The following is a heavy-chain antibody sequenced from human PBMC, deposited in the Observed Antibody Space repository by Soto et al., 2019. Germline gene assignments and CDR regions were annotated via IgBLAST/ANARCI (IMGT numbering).Heavy chain of an antibody. V-gene: IGHV1-69*06. D-gene: IGHD2-2*01. CDR2: IIPIFGTA. CDR1: GGTFNNYV. Sequence: SVKVSCKASGGTFNNYVINWVRQPPGQGLEWMGGIIPIFGTANYAQKFQGRVTITADKSTSTAYMELNSLRSEDTAVYYCAGRCDSTSCLAHFDYWGQGTLVTVS. J-gene: IGHJ4*02. CDR3: AGRCDSTSCLAHFDY.